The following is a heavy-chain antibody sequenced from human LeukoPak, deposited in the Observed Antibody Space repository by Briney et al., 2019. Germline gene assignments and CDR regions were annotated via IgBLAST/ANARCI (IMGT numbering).Heavy chain of an antibody. CDR3: AKDPRIAAAGKAFDY. D-gene: IGHD6-13*01. Sequence: GGSLRLSCAASGFTFSNYWMHWVRQAPGKGLVWVSRINSDGSRTSYADSVKGRFTISRDNAKNTLYLQMNSLRAEDTAVYYCAKDPRIAAAGKAFDYWGQGTLVTVSS. CDR2: INSDGSRT. J-gene: IGHJ4*02. CDR1: GFTFSNYW. V-gene: IGHV3-74*01.